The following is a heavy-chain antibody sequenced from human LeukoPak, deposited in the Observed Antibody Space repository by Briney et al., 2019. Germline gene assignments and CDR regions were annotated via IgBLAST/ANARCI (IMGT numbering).Heavy chain of an antibody. Sequence: SVKVSCKASGGTFSSYAISWVRQAPGQGLEWMGGIIPIFGTANYAQKFQGRVTITTDESASTAYMELSSLRSEDTAVYYCAREYYYDSSGYTSYYFDYWGQGTLVTVSP. CDR1: GGTFSSYA. V-gene: IGHV1-69*05. D-gene: IGHD3-22*01. CDR3: AREYYYDSSGYTSYYFDY. J-gene: IGHJ4*02. CDR2: IIPIFGTA.